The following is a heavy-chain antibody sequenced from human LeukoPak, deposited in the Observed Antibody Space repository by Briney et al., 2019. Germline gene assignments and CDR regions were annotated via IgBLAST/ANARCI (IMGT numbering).Heavy chain of an antibody. J-gene: IGHJ4*02. CDR1: GYTFTSYG. Sequence: ASVKVSCKASGYTFTSYGISWVRQAPGQGLEWMGWISAYNGNTNYAQKLQGRLTMTEDTSTDTAYMELSSLRSEDTAVYYCARDRVVAAAGTDYWGQGTLVTVSS. V-gene: IGHV1-18*01. D-gene: IGHD6-13*01. CDR3: ARDRVVAAAGTDY. CDR2: ISAYNGNT.